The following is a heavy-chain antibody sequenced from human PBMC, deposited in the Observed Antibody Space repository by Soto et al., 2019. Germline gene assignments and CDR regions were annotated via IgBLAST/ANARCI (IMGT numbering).Heavy chain of an antibody. CDR3: AGGSYLVAATVYYYYGMDV. Sequence: GASVKVSCKASGGTFSSYAISWVRQAPGQGLEWMGGIIPIFGTANYAQKFLGRVTITADESTSTAYMELSSLRSEDTAVYYCAGGSYLVAATVYYYYGMDVWGQGTTVTVSS. CDR2: IIPIFGTA. CDR1: GGTFSSYA. V-gene: IGHV1-69*13. D-gene: IGHD2-15*01. J-gene: IGHJ6*02.